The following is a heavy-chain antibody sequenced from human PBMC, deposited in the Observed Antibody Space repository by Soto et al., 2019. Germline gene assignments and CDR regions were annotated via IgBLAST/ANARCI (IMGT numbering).Heavy chain of an antibody. J-gene: IGHJ4*02. CDR3: ARLEGLATISYYFDY. CDR2: IYYRGNT. CDR1: GDSINSVNYY. D-gene: IGHD3-9*01. Sequence: SETLSLTCSVSGDSINSVNYYRGWIRQPPGKGLEWIGSIYYRGNTYYNPSLKTRVTISLDKSKSQFSLKLNSVTAADSAVYFCARLEGLATISYYFDYWGQGTLVTVSS. V-gene: IGHV4-39*01.